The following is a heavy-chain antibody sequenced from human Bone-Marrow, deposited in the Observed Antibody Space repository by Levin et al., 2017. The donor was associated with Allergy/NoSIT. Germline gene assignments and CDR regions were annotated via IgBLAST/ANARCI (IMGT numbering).Heavy chain of an antibody. D-gene: IGHD4-11*01. V-gene: IGHV4-38-2*01. CDR2: IFHSGSS. CDR3: ASAHTREYGDYSAFNI. CDR1: GSSISSGYY. Sequence: SETLSLTCAVSGSSISSGYYWGWIRQPPGKGLEWIGSIFHSGSSFYNPSLQSRVTTSLDTSKNQLSLRLTSATAADTAVYFCASAHTREYGDYSAFNIWGQGTMVTVSS. J-gene: IGHJ3*02.